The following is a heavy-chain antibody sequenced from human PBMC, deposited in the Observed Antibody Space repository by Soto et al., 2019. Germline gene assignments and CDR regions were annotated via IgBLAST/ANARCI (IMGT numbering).Heavy chain of an antibody. CDR2: IYSGGST. Sequence: EVQLVESGGGLVQPGGSLRLSCAASGFTVSSNYMSWVRQAPGKGLEWVSVIYSGGSTYYADSVKGRFTVSRDNSKNTLYLQMNSLRAEDTAVYYCARDTPYDYGDYVVWGQGTLVTVSS. V-gene: IGHV3-66*01. J-gene: IGHJ4*02. D-gene: IGHD4-17*01. CDR1: GFTVSSNY. CDR3: ARDTPYDYGDYVV.